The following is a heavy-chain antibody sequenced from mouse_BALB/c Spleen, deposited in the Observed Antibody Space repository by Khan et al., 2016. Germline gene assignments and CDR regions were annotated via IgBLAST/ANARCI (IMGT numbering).Heavy chain of an antibody. J-gene: IGHJ2*01. D-gene: IGHD1-1*01. V-gene: IGHV4-1*02. CDR1: GFDFSGYW. CDR3: TRLYYYGCSDY. CDR2: INPDSSTI. Sequence: EVKLLESGGGLVQPGGSLKLSCAASGFDFSGYWMSWVRQAPGKGLEWIGEINPDSSTINYAPSLKGKIIISRDNAKNTLYLRRNTVSAEDTALYYCTRLYYYGCSDYWGPGTILTVSS.